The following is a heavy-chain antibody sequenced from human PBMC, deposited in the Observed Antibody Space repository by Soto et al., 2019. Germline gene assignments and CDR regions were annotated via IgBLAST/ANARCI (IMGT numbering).Heavy chain of an antibody. Sequence: QVQLQESGPGLVKPSATLSLTCTVSGGSISSYYWSWIRQSPGKGLEWIGYIYYESANYNPSLNSRVIILVAASKNQFSLRLSSVTAADTAVYYCARGYYDTTGSSLDPWGQGTLVTVSS. J-gene: IGHJ5*02. CDR1: GGSISSYY. CDR2: IYYESA. V-gene: IGHV4-59*01. CDR3: ARGYYDTTGSSLDP. D-gene: IGHD3-22*01.